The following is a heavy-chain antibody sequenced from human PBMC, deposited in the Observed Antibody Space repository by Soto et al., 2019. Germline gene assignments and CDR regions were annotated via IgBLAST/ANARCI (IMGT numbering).Heavy chain of an antibody. J-gene: IGHJ6*02. D-gene: IGHD5-12*01. Sequence: PGGSLRLFCAASGFTFSSYAMHWVRQAPGKGPEWVAVISYDGSNKYYADSVKGRFTISRDNSKNTLYLQMNSLRAEDTAVYYCARDRVATTESNYYYGMDVWGQGTTVTVSS. CDR1: GFTFSSYA. CDR2: ISYDGSNK. CDR3: ARDRVATTESNYYYGMDV. V-gene: IGHV3-30-3*01.